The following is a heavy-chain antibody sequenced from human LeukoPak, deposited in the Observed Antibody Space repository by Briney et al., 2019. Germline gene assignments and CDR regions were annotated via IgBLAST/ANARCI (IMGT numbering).Heavy chain of an antibody. CDR1: GFTFSSYG. CDR3: ARGGSMVRGVL. D-gene: IGHD3-10*01. J-gene: IGHJ4*02. V-gene: IGHV3-53*01. CDR2: MNSGGDT. Sequence: QPGGSLRLSCAASGFTFSSYGMHWVRQAPGMGLEWVSSMNSGGDTYYADSVKGRSIISRDKSRNTLYLQMNSLRVDDTAVYYCARGGSMVRGVLWGQGTLVTVSS.